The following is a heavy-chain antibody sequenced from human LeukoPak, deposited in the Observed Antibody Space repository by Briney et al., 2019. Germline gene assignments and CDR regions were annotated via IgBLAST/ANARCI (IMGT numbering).Heavy chain of an antibody. D-gene: IGHD5-24*01. V-gene: IGHV3-21*01. CDR1: GFTFSSYA. Sequence: GGSLRLSCAASGFTFSSYAMNWVRQAPGTGLEWVSSITSSSSHVYYADSVKGRFTISRDNAKNSLYLQMNSLRAEDTAIYYCARAEMTTITYPDYWGQGTPVTVSS. CDR2: ITSSSSHV. CDR3: ARAEMTTITYPDY. J-gene: IGHJ4*02.